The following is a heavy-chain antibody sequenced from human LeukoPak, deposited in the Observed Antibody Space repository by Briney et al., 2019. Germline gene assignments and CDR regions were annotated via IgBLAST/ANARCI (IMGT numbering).Heavy chain of an antibody. Sequence: ASVRVSCKASGYTFTTFDINWVRQAPGQGLEWMGWVNPNSGNTRYAQQFRGKVTMTRDTSISTAYLELNSLKSEDTAVYYCARSLNYYDGIGFVEWFDPWGQGTLVTVSS. CDR1: GYTFTTFD. J-gene: IGHJ5*02. D-gene: IGHD3-22*01. CDR2: VNPNSGNT. CDR3: ARSLNYYDGIGFVEWFDP. V-gene: IGHV1-8*01.